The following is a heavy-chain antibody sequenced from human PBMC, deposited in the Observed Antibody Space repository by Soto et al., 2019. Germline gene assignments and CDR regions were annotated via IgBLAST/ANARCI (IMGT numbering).Heavy chain of an antibody. Sequence: LRLSCAASGFTVSSNYMSWVRQAPGKGLEWVSVIYSGGSTYYADSVKGRFTISRDNSKNTLYLQMNSLRAQDTAVYYCARGWLSGYYGMDVWGQGTTVTVSS. CDR3: ARGWLSGYYGMDV. V-gene: IGHV3-53*01. CDR2: IYSGGST. D-gene: IGHD3-22*01. CDR1: GFTVSSNY. J-gene: IGHJ6*02.